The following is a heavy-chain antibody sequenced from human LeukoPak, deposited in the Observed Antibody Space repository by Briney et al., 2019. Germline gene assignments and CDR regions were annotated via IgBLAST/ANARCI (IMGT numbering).Heavy chain of an antibody. V-gene: IGHV4-39*07. D-gene: IGHD3-22*01. CDR2: IYYSGST. Sequence: SETLSLTCTVSGGSISSSSYYWGWIRQPPGKGLEWIGSIYYSGSTYYNPSLNSRVTMSVDTSKNQFSLKLTSVTAADTAVYYCASDSFYDSGGYFYYWGQGTPVTVSS. J-gene: IGHJ4*02. CDR1: GGSISSSSYY. CDR3: ASDSFYDSGGYFYY.